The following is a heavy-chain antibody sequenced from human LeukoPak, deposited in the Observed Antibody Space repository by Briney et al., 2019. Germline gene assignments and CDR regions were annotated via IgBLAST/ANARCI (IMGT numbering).Heavy chain of an antibody. Sequence: PSETLSLTCTVSGGSISSGGYYWSWIRQPPGKGLEWIGYIYHSGSTYYDPSLKSRVTISVDRSKNQFSLKLSSVTAADTAVYYCARGSRYGGNLLVWYFDLWGRGTLVTVSS. CDR1: GGSISSGGYY. V-gene: IGHV4-30-2*01. D-gene: IGHD4-23*01. CDR2: IYHSGST. J-gene: IGHJ2*01. CDR3: ARGSRYGGNLLVWYFDL.